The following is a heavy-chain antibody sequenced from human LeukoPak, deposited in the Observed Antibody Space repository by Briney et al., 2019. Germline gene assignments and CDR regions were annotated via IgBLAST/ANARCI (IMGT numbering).Heavy chain of an antibody. Sequence: PGGSLRLSCAASGFTVSSNYMSWVRQAPGKGLEWVSVIYSGGSTYYADSVKGRFTISRDNSKNTLYLQMNSLRAEDTAVYYCARVHSSIAAAGTGYFDYWGQGTLVTVSS. J-gene: IGHJ4*02. D-gene: IGHD6-13*01. CDR3: ARVHSSIAAAGTGYFDY. V-gene: IGHV3-53*01. CDR1: GFTVSSNY. CDR2: IYSGGST.